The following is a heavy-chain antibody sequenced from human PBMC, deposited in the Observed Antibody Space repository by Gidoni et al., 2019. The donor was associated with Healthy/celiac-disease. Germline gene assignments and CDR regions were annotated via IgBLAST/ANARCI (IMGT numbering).Heavy chain of an antibody. V-gene: IGHV3-9*01. J-gene: IGHJ4*02. CDR1: GFPFDDYA. CDR2: ISWNSGSI. D-gene: IGHD3-22*01. CDR3: AKEPSMDSSGPIDY. Sequence: EVQLVESGGGLVQPGRSLRLSCAASGFPFDDYAMHWVRQAPGKGLEWVSGISWNSGSIGYADSVKGRFTISRDNAKNSLYLQMNSLRAEDTALYYCAKEPSMDSSGPIDYWGQGTLVTVSS.